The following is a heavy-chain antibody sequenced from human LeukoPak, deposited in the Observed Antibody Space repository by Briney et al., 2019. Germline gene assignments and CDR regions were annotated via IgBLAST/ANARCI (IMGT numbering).Heavy chain of an antibody. D-gene: IGHD6-19*01. CDR1: GFTFNIFG. CDR3: AKDGRISSGWFDY. CDR2: IGGSGDST. V-gene: IGHV3-23*01. J-gene: IGHJ4*02. Sequence: GGSLRLSCAASGFTFNIFGMNWVRQAPGKGLEWVSGIGGSGDSTYFADSVKGRFTISRDNSKSTLYLQINSLRAEDTAVYYCAKDGRISSGWFDYWGQGTLVTVSS.